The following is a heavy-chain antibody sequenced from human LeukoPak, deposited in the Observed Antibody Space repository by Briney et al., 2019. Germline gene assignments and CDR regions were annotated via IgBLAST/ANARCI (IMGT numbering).Heavy chain of an antibody. D-gene: IGHD1-1*01. CDR2: IYYTGSMYYNPSSGTT. Sequence: PSETLSLTCTVSGGSISGSAYYWGWIRQPPGKGLEWIGSIYYTGSMYYNPSSGTTYYNPSLKSRVTISLDTSKKQFSLNVNSVTAADTAIYYCAKPIGLEPPGPYRGFDLWGQGMLVTISS. J-gene: IGHJ5*02. V-gene: IGHV4-39*01. CDR3: AKPIGLEPPGPYRGFDL. CDR1: GGSISGSAYY.